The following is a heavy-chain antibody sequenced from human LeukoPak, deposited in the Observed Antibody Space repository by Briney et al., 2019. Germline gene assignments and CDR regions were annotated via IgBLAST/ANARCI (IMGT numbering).Heavy chain of an antibody. CDR2: INPSGGST. V-gene: IGHV1-46*01. Sequence: ASVKVSCKASGYTFTSYYMQWVRQAPGQGLEWMGIINPSGGSTSYAQKFQGRVTMTRDASTSTVYMELSSLRSEDTAVYYCARDIDYGSGSYYIDYWGQGTLVTVSS. CDR1: GYTFTSYY. J-gene: IGHJ4*02. D-gene: IGHD3-10*01. CDR3: ARDIDYGSGSYYIDY.